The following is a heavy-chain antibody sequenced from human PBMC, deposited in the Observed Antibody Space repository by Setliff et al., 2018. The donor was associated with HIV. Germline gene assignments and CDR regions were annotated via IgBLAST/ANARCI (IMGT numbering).Heavy chain of an antibody. Sequence: PSETLSLTCTVSGGSVIKDNFYWAWIRQPPGKGLEWIGSVDYSGSTYYNPSLKSRVTISIDTSKNQFSLKLNSVTAADTALYYCAKPIVGASFDAFDIWGQGTVVTVSS. CDR1: GGSVIKDNFY. CDR3: AKPIVGASFDAFDI. J-gene: IGHJ3*02. CDR2: VDYSGST. V-gene: IGHV4-39*01. D-gene: IGHD1-26*01.